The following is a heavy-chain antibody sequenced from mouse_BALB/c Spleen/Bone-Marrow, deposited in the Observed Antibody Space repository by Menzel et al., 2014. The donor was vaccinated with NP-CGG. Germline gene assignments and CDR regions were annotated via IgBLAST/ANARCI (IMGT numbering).Heavy chain of an antibody. CDR1: GFTFSDFY. Sequence: DVKLQESGGGLVQPGDSLRLSCAPSGFTFSDFYMEWVRQPPGKRLEWIATSRNRAKYYTTEYSASVKGRFIVSRDTSQSVLYLQMNALRAEDTAIYYCARDVGYGNYFVYWGQGTLVTVSA. CDR3: ARDVGYGNYFVY. CDR2: SRNRAKYYTT. J-gene: IGHJ3*01. V-gene: IGHV7-1*02. D-gene: IGHD2-10*02.